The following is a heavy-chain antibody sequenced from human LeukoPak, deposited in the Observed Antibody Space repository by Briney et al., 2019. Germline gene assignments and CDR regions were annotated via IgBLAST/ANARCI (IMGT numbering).Heavy chain of an antibody. V-gene: IGHV4-4*07. CDR3: AREVFIPGGYYYYGMDV. Sequence: PSETLSLTCTVSGGSISSYYWSWNRQPAGKGLEWIGRIYTSGSTNYNPSLKSRVTMSVDTSKNQFSLKLSSVTAADTAVYYCAREVFIPGGYYYYGMDVWGQGTTVTVSS. D-gene: IGHD1-14*01. J-gene: IGHJ6*02. CDR2: IYTSGST. CDR1: GGSISSYY.